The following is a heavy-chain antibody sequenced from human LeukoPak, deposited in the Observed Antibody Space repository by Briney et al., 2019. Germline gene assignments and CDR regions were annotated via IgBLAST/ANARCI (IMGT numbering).Heavy chain of an antibody. D-gene: IGHD5/OR15-5a*01. CDR3: ARGVTPRF. CDR2: ISYGGSNK. CDR1: GFTFSSYD. Sequence: PSRSLTLTCAAYGFTFSSYDWHWVRQAPGKGLEWVADISYGGSNKYYAAPVKGRFTISKDNSKNTLYLQMNSVRAEDTAVYDCARGVTPRFWGQGTRVIVSA. V-gene: IGHV3-30-3*01. J-gene: IGHJ4*02.